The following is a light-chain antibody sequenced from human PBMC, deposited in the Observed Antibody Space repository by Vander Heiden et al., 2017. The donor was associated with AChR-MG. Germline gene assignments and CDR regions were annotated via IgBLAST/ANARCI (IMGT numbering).Light chain of an antibody. CDR1: QSVSSY. CDR3: QQRSNWPRT. Sequence: DIVLTQSPATLSLSPGERATLSCRARQSVSSYLAWYQPKPGQAPRLLIYDASNRATGIPARFSGSGSGTDFTLTISSLAPEDFAVYYCQQRSNWPRTFGQGTKVEIK. V-gene: IGKV3-11*01. CDR2: DAS. J-gene: IGKJ1*01.